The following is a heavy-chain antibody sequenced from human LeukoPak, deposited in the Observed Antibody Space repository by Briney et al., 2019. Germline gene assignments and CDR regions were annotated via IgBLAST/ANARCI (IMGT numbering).Heavy chain of an antibody. CDR1: GFTFSNAW. D-gene: IGHD3-10*01. CDR3: TGFGEGY. V-gene: IGHV3-15*01. J-gene: IGHJ4*02. Sequence: GGSLRLSCAASGFTFSNAWMSWVRQAPGKGLEWVGLIKSKNHGGTIDYAEPVKGRFTISRDDSKNTLYLQMNSLKTEDTAVYYCTGFGEGYWGRGTPVTVSS. CDR2: IKSKNHGGTI.